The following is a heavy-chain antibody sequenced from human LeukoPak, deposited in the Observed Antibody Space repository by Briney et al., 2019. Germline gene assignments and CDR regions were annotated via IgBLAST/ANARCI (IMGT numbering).Heavy chain of an antibody. CDR1: GFTFSSYA. V-gene: IGHV3-23*01. Sequence: GGSLRLSCAASGFTFSSYAMSWVRQTPGKGLEWVSGISGSGGSTYYADSVRGRFTISRDNSKNTLYLQMNSLRAEGTAVYYCAKGRRNIAVADSDYWGQGTLVTVSS. J-gene: IGHJ4*02. D-gene: IGHD6-19*01. CDR3: AKGRRNIAVADSDY. CDR2: ISGSGGST.